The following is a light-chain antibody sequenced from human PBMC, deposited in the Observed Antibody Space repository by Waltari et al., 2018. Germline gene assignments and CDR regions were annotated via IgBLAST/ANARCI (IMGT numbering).Light chain of an antibody. CDR1: SSDVGGYNY. J-gene: IGLJ3*02. CDR2: EVN. CDR3: SSYAGRDNLV. Sequence: QSALTQPPSASGSPGQSVTISCAGTSSDVGGYNYVSWYQQPPGKAPKLMIYEVNKRPSGVPDRFSGSKSGNTASLTVSGLQAEDEADYYCSSYAGRDNLVFGGGTKLTVL. V-gene: IGLV2-8*01.